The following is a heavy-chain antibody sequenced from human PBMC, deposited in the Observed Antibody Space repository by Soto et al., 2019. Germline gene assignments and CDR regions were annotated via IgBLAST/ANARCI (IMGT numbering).Heavy chain of an antibody. Sequence: ASVRVSCKASGYTFTHFYITWVRQAPGQGLEWMGAISPHNFNTNYAQKFRGRVTLTTEKSTNTAYMDLRSLTSDDTAVYYCARDEGGYDILNGYSKDHHFDYWGQGVPVTVFS. CDR3: ARDEGGYDILNGYSKDHHFDY. V-gene: IGHV1-18*01. J-gene: IGHJ4*02. CDR1: GYTFTHFY. CDR2: ISPHNFNT. D-gene: IGHD3-9*01.